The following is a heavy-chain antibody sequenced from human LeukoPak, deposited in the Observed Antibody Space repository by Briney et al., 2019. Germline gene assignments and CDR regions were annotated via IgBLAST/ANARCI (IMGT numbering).Heavy chain of an antibody. D-gene: IGHD2-15*01. CDR1: GYTFTSYY. CDR3: ARADLGYCSGGSCYRSDYYYYYGMDV. V-gene: IGHV1-46*01. CDR2: INPSGGST. Sequence: ASVKVSCKASGYTFTSYYMHWVRQAPGQGLEWMGIINPSGGSTSYAQKFQGRVTMTRDTPTSTVYMELSSLRSEDTAVYYCARADLGYCSGGSCYRSDYYYYYGMDVWGQGTTVTVSS. J-gene: IGHJ6*02.